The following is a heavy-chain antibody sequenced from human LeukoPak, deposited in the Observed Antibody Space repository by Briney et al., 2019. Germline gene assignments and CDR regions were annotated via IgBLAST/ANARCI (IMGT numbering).Heavy chain of an antibody. CDR3: VRDSRYCPDV. V-gene: IGHV3-74*01. D-gene: IGHD2-15*01. CDR2: VNTDGRTT. Sequence: GGSLRLSCAASGFTFSSYWMHWVRQAPGKGLVWVSRVNTDGRTTNYADSVRGRFTISRDNAENTLYLQMNSLRVEDTAVYYCVRDSRYCPDVWGQGTTVTVSS. J-gene: IGHJ6*02. CDR1: GFTFSSYW.